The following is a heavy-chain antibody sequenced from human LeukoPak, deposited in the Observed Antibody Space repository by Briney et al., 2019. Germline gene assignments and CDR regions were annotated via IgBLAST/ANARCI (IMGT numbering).Heavy chain of an antibody. J-gene: IGHJ3*02. CDR2: IYYSGST. D-gene: IGHD3-16*01. Sequence: SEILSLTCTVSGGSISSGDYYWSWIRQPPGKGLEWIGYIYYSGSTYYNPSLKSRVTISVDTSKNQFSLKLSSVTAADTAVYYCARDYEFAYAFDIWGQGTMVTVSS. V-gene: IGHV4-30-4*08. CDR1: GGSISSGDYY. CDR3: ARDYEFAYAFDI.